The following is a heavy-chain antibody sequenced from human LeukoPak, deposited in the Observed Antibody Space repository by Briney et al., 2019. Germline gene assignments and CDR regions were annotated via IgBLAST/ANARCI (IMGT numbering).Heavy chain of an antibody. CDR1: GFTFSSYA. V-gene: IGHV3-23*01. CDR2: ISGSGGST. Sequence: GGSLRLSCAASGFTFSSYAMSWVRQAPGEGLEWVSAISGSGGSTYYADSVKGRFTISRDNSKNTLYLQMNSLRAEDTAVYYCAKDSMTTVLRPYMDVWGKGTTVTVSS. J-gene: IGHJ6*03. CDR3: AKDSMTTVLRPYMDV. D-gene: IGHD4-11*01.